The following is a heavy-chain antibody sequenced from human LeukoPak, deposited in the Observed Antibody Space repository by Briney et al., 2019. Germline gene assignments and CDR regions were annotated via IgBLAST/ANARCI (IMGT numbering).Heavy chain of an antibody. CDR2: INPSGGTT. CDR3: ARDAAAHGLFDY. D-gene: IGHD6-13*01. CDR1: GYTFTGYY. Sequence: ASVKVSCKASGYTFTGYYIHWLRQAPGQGLEWMGMINPSGGTTSYAQKFQGRVTMTRDMSTSTVYIDLISLRSEDTAVYYCARDAAAHGLFDYWGQGTLVTVSS. J-gene: IGHJ4*02. V-gene: IGHV1-46*01.